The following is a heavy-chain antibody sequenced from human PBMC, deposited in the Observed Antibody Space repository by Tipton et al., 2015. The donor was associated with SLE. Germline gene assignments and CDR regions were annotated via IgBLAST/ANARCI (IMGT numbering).Heavy chain of an antibody. Sequence: RSLRLSCAASGFTFDDYAIHWVRQVPGKGLEWVSGIGWSGVTIGYADPVKGRFTISRDNAKNSLYLQMNSLRAEDTAVYYCVKVAYIGSRFDYWGQGTLVTVSS. D-gene: IGHD1-26*01. CDR1: GFTFDDYA. CDR2: IGWSGVTI. V-gene: IGHV3-9*01. CDR3: VKVAYIGSRFDY. J-gene: IGHJ4*02.